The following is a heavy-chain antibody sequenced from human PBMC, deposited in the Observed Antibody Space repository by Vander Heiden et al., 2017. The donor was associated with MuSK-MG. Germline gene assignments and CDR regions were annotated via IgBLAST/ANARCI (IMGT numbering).Heavy chain of an antibody. CDR2: IYHSGST. V-gene: IGHV4-30-2*01. J-gene: IGHJ5*02. CDR3: ARAYYDILTGSGWFDP. CDR1: GGSIRSGGYS. Sequence: QLQLQESGSVLVKPSQTLSLTCAVSGGSIRSGGYSWRWFRQPPGKGLEWIGYIYHSGSTYYNPSLKSRVTISVDRSKNQFSLKLSSVTAADTAVYYCARAYYDILTGSGWFDPWGQGTLVTVSS. D-gene: IGHD3-9*01.